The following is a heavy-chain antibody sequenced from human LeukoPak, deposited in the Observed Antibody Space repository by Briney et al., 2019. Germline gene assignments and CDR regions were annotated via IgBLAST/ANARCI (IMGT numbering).Heavy chain of an antibody. CDR1: GFTVSSNH. J-gene: IGHJ4*02. CDR3: ARAPYYDILTPDY. CDR2: IYSGGST. D-gene: IGHD3-9*01. Sequence: GGSLRLSCAASGFTVSSNHMSWVRQAPGKGLEWVSVIYSGGSTYYADSVKGRFTISRDNSKNTLYLQMNSLRAEDTAVYYCARAPYYDILTPDYWGQGTLVTVSS. V-gene: IGHV3-53*01.